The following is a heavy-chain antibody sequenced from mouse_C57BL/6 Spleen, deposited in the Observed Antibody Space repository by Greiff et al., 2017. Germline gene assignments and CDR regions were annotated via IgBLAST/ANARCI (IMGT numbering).Heavy chain of an antibody. V-gene: IGHV1-82*01. CDR1: GYAFSSSW. Sequence: QVQLQQSGPELVKPGASVKISCKASGYAFSSSWMNWVKQRPGKGLEWIGRIYPGDGDTNYNGKFKGKATLTADKSSSTAYMQLSSLTSEDSAVYFCARWGYYGSSSYYFDDWGQGTTLTVSS. D-gene: IGHD1-1*01. CDR2: IYPGDGDT. CDR3: ARWGYYGSSSYYFDD. J-gene: IGHJ2*01.